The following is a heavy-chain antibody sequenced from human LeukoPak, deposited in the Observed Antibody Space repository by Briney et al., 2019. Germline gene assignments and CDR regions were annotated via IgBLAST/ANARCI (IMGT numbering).Heavy chain of an antibody. V-gene: IGHV3-66*02. D-gene: IGHD1-26*01. CDR2: IYSGGST. J-gene: IGHJ4*02. Sequence: GGSLRLSCAASGFTVSSKYMSWVRQAPGKGLEWVSVIYSGGSTYYAASGKGRFTISRDSSRNTLYLQMNSLRAEDTAVYYCARGSTGSYFGFDYWGQGTLVTVSS. CDR3: ARGSTGSYFGFDY. CDR1: GFTVSSKY.